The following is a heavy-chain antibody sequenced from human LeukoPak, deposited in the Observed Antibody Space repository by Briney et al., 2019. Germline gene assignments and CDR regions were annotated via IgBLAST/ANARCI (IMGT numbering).Heavy chain of an antibody. Sequence: GGSLRLSCAASGFTFSSYSMNWVRQAPGKGLEWVSSISSSSSYIYYADSVKGRFTISRDNAKNSLYLQMNSLRAEDTAVYYCATTLYCSSTSCYSFDYWGQGTLVTVSS. CDR1: GFTFSSYS. J-gene: IGHJ4*02. CDR2: ISSSSSYI. D-gene: IGHD2-2*02. V-gene: IGHV3-21*01. CDR3: ATTLYCSSTSCYSFDY.